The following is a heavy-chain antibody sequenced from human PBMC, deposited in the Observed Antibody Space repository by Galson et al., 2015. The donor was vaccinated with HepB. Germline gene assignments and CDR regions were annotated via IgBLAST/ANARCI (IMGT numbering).Heavy chain of an antibody. CDR2: TYYRSKWYN. CDR1: GDSVSSNSAA. V-gene: IGHV6-1*01. Sequence: CAISGDSVSSNSAAWNWIRQSPSRGLEWLGRTYYRSKWYNDYAVSVKSRIAINPDPSKNQFSLQLNSVTPEDTAVYYCARNSGYESQNLYYYYMDVWGKGTTVTVSS. D-gene: IGHD5-12*01. J-gene: IGHJ6*03. CDR3: ARNSGYESQNLYYYYMDV.